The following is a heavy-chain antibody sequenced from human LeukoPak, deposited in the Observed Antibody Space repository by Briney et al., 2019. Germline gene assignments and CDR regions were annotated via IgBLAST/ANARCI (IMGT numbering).Heavy chain of an antibody. Sequence: GGSLRLSCAASGFTFSSYDMHWVRHATGKGLEWVLAIGTAGDTYYPGSVKGRFTISRENAKNSLYLQMNSLRAGDTAVYYCARGRGYGGKLGLDYWGQGTLVTVSS. V-gene: IGHV3-13*01. J-gene: IGHJ4*02. CDR1: GFTFSSYD. CDR3: ARGRGYGGKLGLDY. D-gene: IGHD4-23*01. CDR2: IGTAGDT.